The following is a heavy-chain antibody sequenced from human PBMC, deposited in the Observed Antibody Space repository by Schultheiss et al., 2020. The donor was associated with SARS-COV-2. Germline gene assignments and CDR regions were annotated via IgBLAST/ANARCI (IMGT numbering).Heavy chain of an antibody. J-gene: IGHJ4*02. D-gene: IGHD3-22*01. CDR2: ISYDGNLE. CDR3: ARAGWDSSGSPLYYFDY. Sequence: GGSLRLSCAASRLTFSNYGVHWVRQAPGKGLEWVAVISYDGNLEFYADSVKGRFTISRDNSKNTLYLQMNSLRAEDTAVYYCARAGWDSSGSPLYYFDYWGQGTLVTVSS. CDR1: RLTFSNYG. V-gene: IGHV3-30*03.